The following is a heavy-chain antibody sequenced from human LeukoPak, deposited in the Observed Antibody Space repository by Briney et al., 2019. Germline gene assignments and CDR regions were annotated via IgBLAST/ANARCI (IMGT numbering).Heavy chain of an antibody. V-gene: IGHV3-23*01. Sequence: GGSLRLSCAASGFTFSSYAMSWVRRAPGKGLEWVSAISGSGGSTYYADSVKGRFTISRDNSKNTLYLQMNSLRAEDTAVYYCAKDLRPVAVAGPCDYWGQGTLVTVSS. CDR2: ISGSGGST. CDR3: AKDLRPVAVAGPCDY. CDR1: GFTFSSYA. J-gene: IGHJ4*02. D-gene: IGHD6-19*01.